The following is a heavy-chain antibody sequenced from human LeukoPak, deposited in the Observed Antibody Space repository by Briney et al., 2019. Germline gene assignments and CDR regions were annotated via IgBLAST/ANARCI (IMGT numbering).Heavy chain of an antibody. Sequence: ASVKVSCKASGYTFTSYYMHWVRQAPGQGLEWMGIINPSGGSTSYAQKFQGRVTMTRDMSTSTVYMELSSLRSEDTAVYHCARDCTVTTYYYYYMDVWGKGTTVTVSS. CDR1: GYTFTSYY. J-gene: IGHJ6*03. CDR3: ARDCTVTTYYYYYMDV. CDR2: INPSGGST. V-gene: IGHV1-46*01. D-gene: IGHD4-11*01.